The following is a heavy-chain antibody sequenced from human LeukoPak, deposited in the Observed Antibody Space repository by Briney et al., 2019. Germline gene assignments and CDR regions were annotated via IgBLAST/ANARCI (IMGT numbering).Heavy chain of an antibody. Sequence: GGSLRLSCAASGFAFNIYVMHWVRQAPGKGLEWMASIRYDGSNKYYANSVKGRFTISRDNSKYTLYLQMNSLRADDTAVYYCAKDHGSFDYWGQGTLVTVSS. CDR2: IRYDGSNK. J-gene: IGHJ4*02. V-gene: IGHV3-30*02. D-gene: IGHD1-14*01. CDR3: AKDHGSFDY. CDR1: GFAFNIYV.